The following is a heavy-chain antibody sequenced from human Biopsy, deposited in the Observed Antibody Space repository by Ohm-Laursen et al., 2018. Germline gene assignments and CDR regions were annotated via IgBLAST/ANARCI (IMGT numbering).Heavy chain of an antibody. CDR2: ISPYNGDT. D-gene: IGHD3-3*01. V-gene: IGHV1-18*01. J-gene: IGHJ4*02. CDR3: AKDRWPHVTLLGLVVFDF. Sequence: SSVKVSCKASGYTFTNYGISWVRQAPGQGLEWMGWISPYNGDTDYAQKLQGRVTMTTDTSTSTAYMDLRSLRSDDTAVYYCAKDRWPHVTLLGLVVFDFWGQGTLVIVSS. CDR1: GYTFTNYG.